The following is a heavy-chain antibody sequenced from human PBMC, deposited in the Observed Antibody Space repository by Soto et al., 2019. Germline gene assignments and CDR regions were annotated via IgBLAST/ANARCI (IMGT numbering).Heavy chain of an antibody. CDR1: GFTFSNAR. J-gene: IGHJ6*02. Sequence: GSLRLSCAASGFTFSNARMSWVRQAPGKGLEWVGRIKSKTDGGKTDYAAPVKGRFTISGDDSKNTLYLQMNSLKTEDTAVYYCTTEGSMGHPPYYYYYGMDVWGQGTTVTVSS. CDR2: IKSKTDGGKT. D-gene: IGHD3-10*01. CDR3: TTEGSMGHPPYYYYYGMDV. V-gene: IGHV3-15*01.